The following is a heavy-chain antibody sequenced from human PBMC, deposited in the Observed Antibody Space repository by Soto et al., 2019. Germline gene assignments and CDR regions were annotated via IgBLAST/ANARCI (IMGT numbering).Heavy chain of an antibody. CDR3: ARDLMVRGVPDY. D-gene: IGHD3-10*01. J-gene: IGHJ4*02. CDR1: GGSISSYY. CDR2: IYYSGST. Sequence: QVQLQESGPGLVKTSETLSLTCTVSGGSISSYYWSWIRQPPGKGLEWIGYIYYSGSTNYNPSLKSRVTISVDTSKNQFSLKLSSVTAADTAVYYCARDLMVRGVPDYWGQGTLVTVSS. V-gene: IGHV4-59*01.